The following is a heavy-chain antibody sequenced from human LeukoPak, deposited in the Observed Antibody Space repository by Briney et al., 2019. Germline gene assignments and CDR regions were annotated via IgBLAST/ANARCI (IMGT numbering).Heavy chain of an antibody. CDR1: GFTFDDYA. J-gene: IGHJ6*02. CDR2: ISWNSGRI. V-gene: IGHV3-9*01. D-gene: IGHD7-27*01. CDR3: AKDATGADGLDV. Sequence: PGGSLRLSCAASGFTFDDYAMHWVRQAPGKGLEWVSGISWNSGRIGYADSVKGRFTISRDNAKNSLYLQMNSLRTEDTALYYCAKDATGADGLDVWGQGTTVTVSS.